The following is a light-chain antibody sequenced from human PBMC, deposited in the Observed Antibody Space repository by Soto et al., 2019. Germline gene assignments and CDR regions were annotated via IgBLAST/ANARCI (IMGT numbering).Light chain of an antibody. CDR3: GTWDSSLTTSV. V-gene: IGLV1-51*02. Sequence: QSVLTQPPSVSAAPGQKVTMSCSGSSSNIGKYYVSWHQQLPGTAPKLLIYENDKRPSGIPDRFSGSKSGTSATLGITGLQTGDEADYYCGTWDSSLTTSVFGTGTKVTVL. J-gene: IGLJ1*01. CDR1: SSNIGKYY. CDR2: END.